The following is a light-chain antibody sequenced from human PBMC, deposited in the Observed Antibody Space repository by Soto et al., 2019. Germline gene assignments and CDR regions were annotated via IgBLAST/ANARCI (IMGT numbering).Light chain of an antibody. CDR1: ESVSTY. V-gene: IGKV3-15*01. CDR3: HQYLNWRQA. CDR2: GAS. J-gene: IGKJ1*01. Sequence: ETVMTQSPATLSVSPGERVTLSCRASESVSTYLAWYQQKPGQAPRLLIYGASARAPCIPDRFSGSGSGTEFTLIISNLQPEDFALYYCHQYLNWRQAFGQGTKVEI.